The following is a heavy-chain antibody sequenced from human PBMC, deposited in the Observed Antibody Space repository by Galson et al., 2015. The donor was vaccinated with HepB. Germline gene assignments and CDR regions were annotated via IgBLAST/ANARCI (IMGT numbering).Heavy chain of an antibody. Sequence: ALVKPTQTLTLTCTFSGFSLSTSGVCVTWIRQPPGKALEWLARIDWDDDKYFSTSLKTRLTISRGTSKNQVVLTMTNMDPVDTATYYCARGVTGTTSHYYYHMDVWGKGTTVTVSS. V-gene: IGHV2-70*11. CDR3: ARGVTGTTSHYYYHMDV. J-gene: IGHJ6*03. D-gene: IGHD1-7*01. CDR2: IDWDDDK. CDR1: GFSLSTSGVC.